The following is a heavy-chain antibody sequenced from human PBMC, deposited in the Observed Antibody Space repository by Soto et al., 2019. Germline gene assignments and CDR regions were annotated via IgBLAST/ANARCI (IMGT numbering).Heavy chain of an antibody. J-gene: IGHJ4*02. V-gene: IGHV3-7*01. Sequence: PVGSLRLSCVASGFSFRDRWMSWVRQAPGKGLEWVASIRPDGSKQFYVDSMKGRFTISRDNAKKSLFLQMNSLRAEDAAVYYCADPTDLDYWGQGTLVTVSS. D-gene: IGHD4-4*01. CDR2: IRPDGSKQ. CDR1: GFSFRDRW. CDR3: ADPTDLDY.